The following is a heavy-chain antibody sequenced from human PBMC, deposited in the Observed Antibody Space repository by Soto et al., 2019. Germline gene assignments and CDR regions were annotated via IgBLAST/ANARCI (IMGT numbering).Heavy chain of an antibody. D-gene: IGHD1-26*01. V-gene: IGHV1-69*01. CDR2: MIPIFGTA. Sequence: QAQLVQSGAEVKKPGSSVKVSCKASGGTFSSYAISWVRQAPGQGLEWMGGMIPIFGTANYAQKFQGRVTNPADESTSTAYMELSSLRSEDTAVYYCSRGGGIVGATKGDYWGQGTLVTVSS. CDR1: GGTFSSYA. J-gene: IGHJ4*02. CDR3: SRGGGIVGATKGDY.